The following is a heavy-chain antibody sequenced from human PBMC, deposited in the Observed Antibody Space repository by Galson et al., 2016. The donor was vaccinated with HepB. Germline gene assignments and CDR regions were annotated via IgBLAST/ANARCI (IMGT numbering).Heavy chain of an antibody. CDR3: AKGAYSYDSTGYYPFDY. D-gene: IGHD3-22*01. J-gene: IGHJ4*02. CDR1: GFTFNNYA. CDR2: ISGNGGRI. V-gene: IGHV3-23*01. Sequence: SLRLSCAASGFTFNNYAMTWVRLAPEKGLEWVSTISGNGGRIYYADSVKGRFTISRDNSKHTLYLQMSSLRAEDTAIYSCAKGAYSYDSTGYYPFDYWGQGTLVTVSS.